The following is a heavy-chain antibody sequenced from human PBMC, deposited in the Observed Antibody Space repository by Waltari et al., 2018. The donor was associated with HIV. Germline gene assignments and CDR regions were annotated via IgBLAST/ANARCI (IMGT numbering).Heavy chain of an antibody. D-gene: IGHD3-22*01. J-gene: IGHJ4*02. Sequence: QVQLVESGGGWVQPGRSLRLSGAAAGFPFRNFAVTWVRQAPGKGLEWVAVIWYDGDNKYYADSVKGRFTISRDNSKNTLYLQMNSLRVEDTAVYYCARGGYYYDISGYYHYWGQGTLVTVSS. CDR3: ARGGYYYDISGYYHY. CDR2: IWYDGDNK. V-gene: IGHV3-33*01. CDR1: GFPFRNFA.